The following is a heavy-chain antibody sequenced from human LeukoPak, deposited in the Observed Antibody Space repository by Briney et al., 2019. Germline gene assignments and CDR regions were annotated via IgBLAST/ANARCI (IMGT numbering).Heavy chain of an antibody. V-gene: IGHV4-28*06. CDR2: IYYSGST. J-gene: IGHJ4*02. D-gene: IGHD3-22*01. Sequence: SETLSLTCAVSGYSISSSNWWGWIRQPPGKGLEWIGYIYYSGSTNYNPSLKSRVTMSVDTSKNQFSLKLSSVTALDTAVYYCARTAYYDSSGYYYGGYFDYWGQGTLVTVSS. CDR3: ARTAYYDSSGYYYGGYFDY. CDR1: GYSISSSNW.